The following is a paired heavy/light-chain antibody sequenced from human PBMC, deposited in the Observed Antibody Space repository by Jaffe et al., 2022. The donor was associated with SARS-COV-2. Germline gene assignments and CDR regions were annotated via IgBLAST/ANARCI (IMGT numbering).Heavy chain of an antibody. Sequence: QVQLQESGPGLVKPSETLSLTCSVSGGSISGHYWSWIRQPPGKGLDWIGYIFHSGSTNYNPSLKSRVTISVDTSKNQLSLKLSSVTAADSAVYFCARGGFSALDYWGQGTLVTVSS. CDR2: IFHSGST. CDR1: GGSISGHY. CDR3: ARGGFSALDY. V-gene: IGHV4-59*11. J-gene: IGHJ4*02. D-gene: IGHD1-26*01.
Light chain of an antibody. Sequence: DIQMTQSPSSLSASVGDRVTIICRASQSIGDYLNWYQQKPGEAPKLLIFGASNLQSGVPPRFSGSGSGTDFTLTISSLQPEDFATYCCQQTYSTPLTFGGGTKVEMK. CDR2: GAS. CDR3: QQTYSTPLT. J-gene: IGKJ4*01. V-gene: IGKV1-39*01. CDR1: QSIGDY.